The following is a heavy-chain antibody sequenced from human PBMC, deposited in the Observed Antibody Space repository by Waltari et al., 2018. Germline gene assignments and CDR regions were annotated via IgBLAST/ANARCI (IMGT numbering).Heavy chain of an antibody. CDR1: GYTFTGYY. CDR2: INPNGGGT. V-gene: IGHV1-2*02. CDR3: ARDDSSAAFYYYGMDV. J-gene: IGHJ6*02. Sequence: QVQLVQSGAEVKKPGASVKVSCKASGYTFTGYYMHWVRQAPGQGLEWMGWINPNGGGTNYAQKFQGRVTMTRDTSISTAYMELSRLRSDDTAVYYCARDDSSAAFYYYGMDVWGQGTTVTVSS. D-gene: IGHD6-25*01.